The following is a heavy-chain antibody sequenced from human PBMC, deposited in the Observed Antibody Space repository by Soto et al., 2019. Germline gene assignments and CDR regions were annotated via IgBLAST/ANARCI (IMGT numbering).Heavy chain of an antibody. CDR2: INPNSGGT. CDR3: ARGITWVDSSGYYPHEYYFDY. D-gene: IGHD3-22*01. V-gene: IGHV1-2*04. Sequence: AALKVSCKASGCTLTGYYMHCVRHSPGQGLELIGWINPNSGGTNYAQKFQGWVTMTRDTSISTAYMELSRLRSDDTAVYYCARGITWVDSSGYYPHEYYFDYWGQGTLVTVSS. J-gene: IGHJ4*02. CDR1: GCTLTGYY.